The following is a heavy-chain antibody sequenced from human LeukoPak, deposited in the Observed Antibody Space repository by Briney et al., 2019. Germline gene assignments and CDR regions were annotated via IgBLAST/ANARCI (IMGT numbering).Heavy chain of an antibody. CDR3: ARDSYYYMDV. CDR2: TYYRSKWYI. Sequence: SPTVSLTCAISADSVSSNSAAWNWIRQFPSKGLVWLGRTYYRSKWYIEYAVSVQSRMTINPDTNKNQFSLHLNSVTPEDTAVYYCARDSYYYMDVWGKGTTVTVSS. CDR1: ADSVSSNSAA. J-gene: IGHJ6*03. V-gene: IGHV6-1*01.